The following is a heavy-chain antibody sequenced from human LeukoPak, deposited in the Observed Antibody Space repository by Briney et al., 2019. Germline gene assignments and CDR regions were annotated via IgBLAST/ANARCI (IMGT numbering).Heavy chain of an antibody. CDR2: ISRSGSTK. CDR3: ARVLRYCSGGNCYSGGLGYMDV. D-gene: IGHD2-15*01. J-gene: IGHJ6*03. V-gene: IGHV3-11*01. CDR1: GFTFSDYN. Sequence: PGGSLRLSCSASGFTFSDYNMRWILQAPGKGLEWVSSISRSGSTKYYADSVKGRFTISRGNAKNSLFLQMNSLRAEDTAVYYCARVLRYCSGGNCYSGGLGYMDVWGKGTTVTISS.